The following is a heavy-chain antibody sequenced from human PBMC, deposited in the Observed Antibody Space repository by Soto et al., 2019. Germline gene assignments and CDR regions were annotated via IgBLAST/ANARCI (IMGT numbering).Heavy chain of an antibody. CDR3: VSVYYYDSSGYYGGDYYYGMDV. D-gene: IGHD3-22*01. J-gene: IGHJ6*02. Sequence: GGSLRLSCSASGFTFRSYAMHWVRKAQGKGLEYVSAISSKGGSTYYADSVKGRFTISRDNSKNTLYLQMSSLRAEDTAVYYCVSVYYYDSSGYYGGDYYYGMDVWGQGTTVTVSS. CDR2: ISSKGGST. CDR1: GFTFRSYA. V-gene: IGHV3-64D*08.